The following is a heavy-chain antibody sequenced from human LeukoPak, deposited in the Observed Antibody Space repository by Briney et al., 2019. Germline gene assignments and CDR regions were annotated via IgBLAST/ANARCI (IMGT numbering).Heavy chain of an antibody. CDR2: VYYSGGT. J-gene: IGHJ4*02. D-gene: IGHD3-9*01. CDR3: ATLGDISSGGY. CDR1: GGSINSYY. V-gene: IGHV4-59*01. Sequence: SETLSLTCTVSGGSINSYYWSWIRQPPRKGLEWIGQVYYSGGTNYNPSLKSRVSISVDTPKNQLSLKLSSVTAADTAVYYCATLGDISSGGYWGQGTLVTVSS.